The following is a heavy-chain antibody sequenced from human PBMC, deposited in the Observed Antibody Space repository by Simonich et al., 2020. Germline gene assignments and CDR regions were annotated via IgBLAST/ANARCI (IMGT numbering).Heavy chain of an antibody. CDR1: GGSISSSSYY. CDR2: IYYSRST. CDR3: ARHAGFAFDI. D-gene: IGHD6-13*01. Sequence: QLQLQESGPGLVKPSETLSLTCTVSGGSISSSSYYWGWIRQPPGKGLEWIGSIYYSRSTYYNPSLQSRVTIFVDTSKNQFSLKLSSVTAADTAVYYCARHAGFAFDIWGQGTMVTVSS. V-gene: IGHV4-39*01. J-gene: IGHJ3*02.